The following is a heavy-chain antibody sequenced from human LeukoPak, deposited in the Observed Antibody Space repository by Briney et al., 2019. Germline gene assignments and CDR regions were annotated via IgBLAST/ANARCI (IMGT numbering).Heavy chain of an antibody. J-gene: IGHJ4*02. CDR2: VNPNSGNT. V-gene: IGHV1-8*01. CDR3: ARVAAAGTSGVDY. Sequence: ASVTVSCKASGCDFSSFDVNWVRQAPGQGLEWMGWVNPNSGNTGYAQKFQGRVTMTRDTSISTAYMELSNLRSEDTAVYYCARVAAAGTSGVDYWGQGTLVTVSS. D-gene: IGHD6-13*01. CDR1: GCDFSSFD.